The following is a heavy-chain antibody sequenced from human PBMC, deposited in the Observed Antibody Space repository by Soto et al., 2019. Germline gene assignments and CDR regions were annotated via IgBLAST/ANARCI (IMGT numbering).Heavy chain of an antibody. V-gene: IGHV3-30*19. CDR1: GFMFSNYG. D-gene: IGHD2-8*01. CDR2: IYYDGRNK. Sequence: QVQLVEAGGDLVHPGRSLRLSCAASGFMFSNYGMHWVRQAPGKGLEWVAVIYYDGRNKYYADSVKGRFTVSRDNSENTLYLHMNSLRGEDTAVYFCAREWGLGPSCTNGVCSMGFWGQGTLVTVSS. J-gene: IGHJ4*02. CDR3: AREWGLGPSCTNGVCSMGF.